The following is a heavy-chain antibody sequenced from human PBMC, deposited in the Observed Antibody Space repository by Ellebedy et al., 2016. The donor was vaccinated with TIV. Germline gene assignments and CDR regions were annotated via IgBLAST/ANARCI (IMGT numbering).Heavy chain of an antibody. CDR3: AREAVATISYYYYGMDV. CDR1: GFTFSSYG. Sequence: PGGSLRLSCAASGFTFSSYGMHWVRQAPGKGLEWVAVIWYDGSNKYYADSGKGRFTISRDNSKNTLYLQMNSLRAEDTAVYYCAREAVATISYYYYGMDVWGQGTTVTVSS. V-gene: IGHV3-33*01. CDR2: IWYDGSNK. D-gene: IGHD5-12*01. J-gene: IGHJ6*02.